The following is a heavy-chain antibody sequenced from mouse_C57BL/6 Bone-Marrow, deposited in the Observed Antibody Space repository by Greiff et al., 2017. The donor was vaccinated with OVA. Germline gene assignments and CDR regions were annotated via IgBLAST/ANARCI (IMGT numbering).Heavy chain of an antibody. CDR1: GYAFTNYL. CDR2: INPGSGGT. V-gene: IGHV1-54*01. CDR3: ARTSNYAYAMDY. Sequence: VQLQESGAELVRPGTSVKVSCKASGYAFTNYLIEWVKQRPGQGLEWIGVINPGSGGTNYNEKFKGQATLTADKSSSTDYMQLSSLTSEDSAVYFCARTSNYAYAMDYWGQGTSVTVSS. J-gene: IGHJ4*01. D-gene: IGHD2-5*01.